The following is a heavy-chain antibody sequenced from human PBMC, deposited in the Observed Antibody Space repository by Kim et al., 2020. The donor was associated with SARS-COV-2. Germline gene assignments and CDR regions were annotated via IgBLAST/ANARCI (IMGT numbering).Heavy chain of an antibody. CDR2: INPSGGST. J-gene: IGHJ6*02. CDR1: GYTFTSYY. V-gene: IGHV1-46*01. D-gene: IGHD3-3*01. CDR3: ARDLPTIFGVVMYYGMDV. Sequence: ASVKVSCKASGYTFTSYYMHWVRQAPGQGLEWMGIINPSGGSTSYAQKFQGRVTMTRDTSTSTVYMELSSLRSEDTAVYYCARDLPTIFGVVMYYGMDVWGQGTTVTVSS.